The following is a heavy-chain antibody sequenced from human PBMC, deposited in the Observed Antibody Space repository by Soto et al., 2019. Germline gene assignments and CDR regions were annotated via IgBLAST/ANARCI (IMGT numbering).Heavy chain of an antibody. Sequence: GASVKVSCKASGFTFTSSAVQWVRQARGQRLEWIGWIVVGSGNTNYAQKFQERVTITRDMSTSTAYMELSSLRSEDTAVYYCAAGSGIQLWSEAYYCYGMDVWGQGTTVTVSS. CDR1: GFTFTSSA. CDR3: AAGSGIQLWSEAYYCYGMDV. V-gene: IGHV1-58*01. D-gene: IGHD5-18*01. CDR2: IVVGSGNT. J-gene: IGHJ6*02.